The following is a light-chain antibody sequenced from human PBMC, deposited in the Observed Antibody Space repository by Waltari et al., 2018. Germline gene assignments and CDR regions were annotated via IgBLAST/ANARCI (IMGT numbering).Light chain of an antibody. V-gene: IGLV2-8*01. Sequence: QSALTQPPSASGSPGQSVTISCTGTSSDVGGYSYVSWYQHHPGKAPKLIIYEVYKRPSGVPDRFSGSKSANTASLTVSGLQAEDEADYYCSSYAGSNNLGVFGTGTKVTVL. J-gene: IGLJ1*01. CDR2: EVY. CDR1: SSDVGGYSY. CDR3: SSYAGSNNLGV.